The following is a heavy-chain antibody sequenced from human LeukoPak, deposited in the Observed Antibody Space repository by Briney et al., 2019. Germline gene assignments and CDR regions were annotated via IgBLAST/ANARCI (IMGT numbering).Heavy chain of an antibody. V-gene: IGHV3-33*01. CDR2: IWYDGSNK. D-gene: IGHD5-18*01. CDR3: ARAKYSYGLYYFDY. J-gene: IGHJ4*02. Sequence: PGRSLRLSCAASGSTFSSYGMHWVRQAPGKGLEWVAVIWYDGSNKYYADSVKGRFTISRDNSKNTLYLQMNSLRAEDTAVYYCARAKYSYGLYYFDYWGQGTLVTVSS. CDR1: GSTFSSYG.